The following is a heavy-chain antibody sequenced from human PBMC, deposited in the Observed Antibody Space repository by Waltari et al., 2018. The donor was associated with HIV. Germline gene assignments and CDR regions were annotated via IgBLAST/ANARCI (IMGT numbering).Heavy chain of an antibody. J-gene: IGHJ6*02. V-gene: IGHV3-48*02. Sequence: EEQLVESGGGLVHPGGSLKLSCAASGFSFGDYAMNWVRQAPGKGLEWIGNSSSSSFNIKYVDSVRGRFTISRDNTQNSLSLQMNNLIDEDTAKYFCARDTLNFFFGLDVWGHGTTVAVSS. CDR3: ARDTLNFFFGLDV. CDR1: GFSFGDYA. CDR2: SSSSSFNI.